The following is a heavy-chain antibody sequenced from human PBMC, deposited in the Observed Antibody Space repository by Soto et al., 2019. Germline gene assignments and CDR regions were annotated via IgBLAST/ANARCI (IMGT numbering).Heavy chain of an antibody. CDR3: ARTQRSDLSPYPVYFDY. Sequence: SETLSLTCTVSGGSISSFHWSWIRQSPGKGLEWIGYIYYSGSTIYKPSLKSRVTISLDTSKNQFSLNLSSVTAADTAVYYCARTQRSDLSPYPVYFDYWGQGTLVTVSS. D-gene: IGHD2-2*01. V-gene: IGHV4-59*01. CDR1: GGSISSFH. J-gene: IGHJ4*02. CDR2: IYYSGST.